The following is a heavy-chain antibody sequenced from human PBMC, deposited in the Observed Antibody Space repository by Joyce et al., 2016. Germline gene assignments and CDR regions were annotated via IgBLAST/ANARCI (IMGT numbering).Heavy chain of an antibody. D-gene: IGHD3-10*01. V-gene: IGHV4-61*01. CDR3: ATSLRSRVGGFQFFGLDV. Sequence: HLQESGPGLVKPSETLSLTCTISGDSFSDTSYYWSWIRQPPGKGLEWLGFIYNSETTHYNPSLGGRLSISAGAAKKQFSLRLTSVTSADTAVYYCATSLRSRVGGFQFFGLDVWGQGTTVIVS. CDR1: GDSFSDTSYY. J-gene: IGHJ6*02. CDR2: IYNSETT.